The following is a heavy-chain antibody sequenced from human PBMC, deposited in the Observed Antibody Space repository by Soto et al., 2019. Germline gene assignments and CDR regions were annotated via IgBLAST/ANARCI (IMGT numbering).Heavy chain of an antibody. Sequence: SVKVSCEASGGTFSSYTISWVRQAPGQGLEWMGRIIPILGIANYAQKFQGRVTITADKSTSTAYMELSSLRSEDTAVYYCARDVAARPGDYWGQGTLVTVSS. CDR3: ARDVAARPGDY. J-gene: IGHJ4*02. V-gene: IGHV1-69*04. CDR2: IIPILGIA. CDR1: GGTFSSYT. D-gene: IGHD6-6*01.